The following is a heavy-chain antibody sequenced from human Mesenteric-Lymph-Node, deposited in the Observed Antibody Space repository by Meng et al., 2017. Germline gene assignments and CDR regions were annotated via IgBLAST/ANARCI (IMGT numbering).Heavy chain of an antibody. CDR2: ISAYNGNR. Sequence: QVQLVQSGPEVKKPGVSLKVSCKASGYTFTDFGISWVRQAPGQGLEWMGWISAYNGNRDYAQKFQGRVTMTTDTSTSTTYLELRNLGSDDTAVFYCTRDLGGVPGSFFDFWGQGTLVTVSS. CDR1: GYTFTDFG. CDR3: TRDLGGVPGSFFDF. V-gene: IGHV1-18*01. D-gene: IGHD6-19*01. J-gene: IGHJ4*02.